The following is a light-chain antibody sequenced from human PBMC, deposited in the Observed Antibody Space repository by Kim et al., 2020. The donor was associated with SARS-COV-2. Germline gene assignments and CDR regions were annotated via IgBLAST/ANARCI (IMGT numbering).Light chain of an antibody. Sequence: DSRMTQSPSSLSASVGDRVTISCRASQDINNYLAWYQHKPGKAPKLLIYSASVLQVGVPSRFSGSGSGTDFTLTISNLQPEDVATYYCQRYYSAPWTFGQGTEVDIK. CDR3: QRYYSAPWT. V-gene: IGKV1-27*01. CDR2: SAS. CDR1: QDINNY. J-gene: IGKJ1*01.